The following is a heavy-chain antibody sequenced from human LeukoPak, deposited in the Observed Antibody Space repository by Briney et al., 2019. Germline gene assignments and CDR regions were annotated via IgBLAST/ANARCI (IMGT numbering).Heavy chain of an antibody. CDR2: IYNSVHT. CDR1: GGSISGYY. J-gene: IGHJ5*02. Sequence: SSETLSLTCTVSGGSISGYYWSWIRQPPGKGLEWIGYIYNSVHTNHNPSLESRVTISEDTSKNQFSLRLSSVTAADTAVYYCASLGALQPPSGFDPWGQGTLVTVSS. CDR3: ASLGALQPPSGFDP. D-gene: IGHD3-3*01. V-gene: IGHV4-59*08.